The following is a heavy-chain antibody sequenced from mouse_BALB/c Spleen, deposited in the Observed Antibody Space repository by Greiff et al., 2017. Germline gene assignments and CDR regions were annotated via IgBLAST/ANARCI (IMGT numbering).Heavy chain of an antibody. J-gene: IGHJ1*01. Sequence: EVQLQQSGPELVKPGASVKISCKASGYTFTDYNMHWVKQSHGKSLEWIGYIYPYNGGTGYNQKFKSKATLTVDNSSSTAYMELRSLTSEDSAVYYCAREHYEYFDVWGAGTTVTVSS. D-gene: IGHD1-1*01. CDR2: IYPYNGGT. V-gene: IGHV1S29*02. CDR3: AREHYEYFDV. CDR1: GYTFTDYN.